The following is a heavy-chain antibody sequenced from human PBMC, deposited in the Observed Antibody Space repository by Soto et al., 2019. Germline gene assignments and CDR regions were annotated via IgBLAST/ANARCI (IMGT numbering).Heavy chain of an antibody. CDR2: MNPNSGNT. J-gene: IGHJ6*03. Sequence: ASVKVSCKASGYTFTSYDINWVRQATGQGLEWMGWMNPNSGNTGYAQKFQGRVTMTRNTSISTAYMELSSLRSEDTAVYYCARDGVPGATNAGYYYYYMDVWGKGTTVTVSS. D-gene: IGHD2-2*01. CDR3: ARDGVPGATNAGYYYYYMDV. CDR1: GYTFTSYD. V-gene: IGHV1-8*01.